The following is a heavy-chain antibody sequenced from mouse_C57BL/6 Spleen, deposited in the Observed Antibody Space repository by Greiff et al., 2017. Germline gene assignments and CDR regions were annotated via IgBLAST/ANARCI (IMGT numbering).Heavy chain of an antibody. CDR2: IWRGGST. D-gene: IGHD2-2*01. CDR1: GFSLTSYG. Sequence: QVQLQQSGPGLVQPSQSLSITCTVSGFSLTSYGVHWVRQSPGKGLEWLGVIWRGGSTDYNAAFMSRLSITKDNSKSQVFFKMNSLQADDTAIYYCAKEGSTMVTTGAMDYWGQGTSVTVSS. J-gene: IGHJ4*01. CDR3: AKEGSTMVTTGAMDY. V-gene: IGHV2-5*01.